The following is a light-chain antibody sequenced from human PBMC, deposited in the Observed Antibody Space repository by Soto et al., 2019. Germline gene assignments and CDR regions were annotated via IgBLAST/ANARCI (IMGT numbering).Light chain of an antibody. CDR1: GSDVGGYNF. J-gene: IGLJ1*01. V-gene: IGLV2-14*01. Sequence: QSALTQPASVSGSPGQSITISCTRTGSDVGGYNFVSWYQHHPGRAPKLIIYDVNNRPSGVSNRFSGSKSGNTASLTISGLQVEDEADYYCSSYTGTTTLGFGTGTKVTVL. CDR2: DVN. CDR3: SSYTGTTTLG.